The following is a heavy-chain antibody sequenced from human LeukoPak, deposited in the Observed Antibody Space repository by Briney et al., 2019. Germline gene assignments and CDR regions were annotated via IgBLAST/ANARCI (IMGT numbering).Heavy chain of an antibody. CDR2: IKQDGSVK. V-gene: IGHV3-7*01. CDR1: GFTFTSYW. D-gene: IGHD3-10*01. J-gene: IGHJ4*02. CDR3: ARNYYYRVDY. Sequence: GGSLRLSCAASGFTFTSYWMTWVRQAPGKGLEWVANIKQDGSVKNYVDSLRGRFTISGDNAQDSLYLQMNSLRAEDTAVYFCARNYYYRVDYWGQGTMVAVSS.